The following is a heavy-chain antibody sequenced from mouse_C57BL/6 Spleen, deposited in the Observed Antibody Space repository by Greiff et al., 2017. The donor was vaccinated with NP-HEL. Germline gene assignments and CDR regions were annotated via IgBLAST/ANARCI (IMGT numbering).Heavy chain of an antibody. D-gene: IGHD4-1*01. CDR1: GYTFTSYW. V-gene: IGHV1-50*01. J-gene: IGHJ3*01. CDR2: IDPSDSYT. CDR3: ARRGDWDWFAY. Sequence: VQLQQPEAELVKPGASVKLSCKASGYTFTSYWMQWVKQRPGQGLEWIGEIDPSDSYTNYNQKFKGKATLTVDTSSSTAYMQLSSLTSEDSAVYYCARRGDWDWFAYWGQGTLVTVSA.